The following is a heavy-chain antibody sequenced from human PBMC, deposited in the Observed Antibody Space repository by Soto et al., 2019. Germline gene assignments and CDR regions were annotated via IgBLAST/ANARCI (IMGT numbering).Heavy chain of an antibody. CDR2: ISAYNGNT. CDR1: GYTFTSYG. J-gene: IGHJ4*02. CDR3: AREHFSGGRPRVFDY. V-gene: IGHV1-18*01. Sequence: QVPLVQSGAEVKKPGASVKVSCKASGYTFTSYGISWVRQAPGQGLERMGWISAYNGNTNYAQKLQGRVTMTTDTSTSTAYMELRSLRSDDTAVYYCAREHFSGGRPRVFDYWGQGTLVTVSS. D-gene: IGHD6-19*01.